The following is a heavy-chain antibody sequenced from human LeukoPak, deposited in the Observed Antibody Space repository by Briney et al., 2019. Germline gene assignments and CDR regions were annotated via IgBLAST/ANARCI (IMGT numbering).Heavy chain of an antibody. D-gene: IGHD2-2*01. CDR2: ISKDGNSQ. V-gene: IGHV3-30*04. J-gene: IGHJ5*02. CDR1: GFTFSSYA. CDR3: VRGDTSTRCCNNWFDP. Sequence: GRSLRLSCAASGFTFSSYALDWVRQAPGKGLEWVAVISKDGNSQNYADSVKGRFTISRDNAQNSLYLQMNSLRAEDTAVYYCVRGDTSTRCCNNWFDPWGQGTLVTASS.